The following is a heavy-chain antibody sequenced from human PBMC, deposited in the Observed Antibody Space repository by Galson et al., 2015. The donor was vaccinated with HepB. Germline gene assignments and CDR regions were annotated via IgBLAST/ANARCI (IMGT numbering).Heavy chain of an antibody. V-gene: IGHV3-33*01. D-gene: IGHD1-1*01. CDR2: IWDDGSNK. J-gene: IGHJ6*03. CDR3: SRDERDAYMDV. Sequence: SLRLSCAASGFSFSSYGMHWVRQAPGKGLEWVAVIWDDGSNKKYADSVKGRFTISRDNSKHTVYLQMNSRRAEDTAVYYCSRDERDAYMDVWGKGPRSPSP. CDR1: GFSFSSYG.